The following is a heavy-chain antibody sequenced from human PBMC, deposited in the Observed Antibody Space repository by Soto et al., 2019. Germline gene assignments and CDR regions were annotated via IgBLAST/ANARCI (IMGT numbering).Heavy chain of an antibody. CDR1: GYNFTAFW. CDR3: ARVHKNWFDS. V-gene: IGHV5-10-1*01. CDR2: IDPSDSYT. J-gene: IGHJ5*01. Sequence: GESLKISCKASGYNFTAFWIHWVRQMPGKGLEWLGKIDPSDSYTNYSPSFEGHVTISTDNSIATAYLQWSSLRASDTALYFCARVHKNWFDSWAQGTMVTVSS.